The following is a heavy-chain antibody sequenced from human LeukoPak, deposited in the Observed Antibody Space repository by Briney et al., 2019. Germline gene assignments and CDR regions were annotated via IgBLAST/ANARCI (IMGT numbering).Heavy chain of an antibody. CDR2: IYTSGST. D-gene: IGHD6-19*01. Sequence: SQTLSLTCAVSGGSISSGGYSWSWIRQPAGKGLEWIGRIYTSGSTNYNPSLKSRVTISVDTSKNQFSLKLSSVTAADTAVYYCAGGVYSSGWYVWDYYYYYMDVWGKGTTVTVSS. J-gene: IGHJ6*03. V-gene: IGHV4-61*02. CDR1: GGSISSGGYS. CDR3: AGGVYSSGWYVWDYYYYYMDV.